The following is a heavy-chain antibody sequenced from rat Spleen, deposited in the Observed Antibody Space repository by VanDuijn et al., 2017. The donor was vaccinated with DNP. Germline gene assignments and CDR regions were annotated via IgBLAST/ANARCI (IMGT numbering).Heavy chain of an antibody. V-gene: IGHV5-7*01. CDR1: GFTFTDYN. CDR2: ISYDGSST. Sequence: EVQLVESGGGLVQPGRSMKLSCAASGFTFTDYNMAWVRQAPKKGLEWVATISYDGSSTDYRDSVKGRFTTSRDNAKSTLYLQMDSLRSEDTATYYCARPDYWGQGVMVTVSS. J-gene: IGHJ2*01. CDR3: ARPDY.